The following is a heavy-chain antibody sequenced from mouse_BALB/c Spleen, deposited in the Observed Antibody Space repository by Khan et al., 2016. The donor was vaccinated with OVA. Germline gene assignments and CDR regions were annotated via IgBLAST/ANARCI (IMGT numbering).Heavy chain of an antibody. D-gene: IGHD2-1*01. J-gene: IGHJ3*01. V-gene: IGHV1S22*01. CDR3: TVGGYYGKSLFDY. Sequence: LQQPGSELVRPGASVKLSCQASGYTFTSYWMHWVKQRHGNGLEWLGNIYPGSGSTNYDEMFKSKGTLTVDTSSSTAYLHLSSLTSEDSAVYCSTVGGYYGKSLFDYWSQGTLVTVSA. CDR2: IYPGSGST. CDR1: GYTFTSYW.